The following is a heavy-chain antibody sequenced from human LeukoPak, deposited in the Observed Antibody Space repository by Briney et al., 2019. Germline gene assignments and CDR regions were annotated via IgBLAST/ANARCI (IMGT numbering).Heavy chain of an antibody. J-gene: IGHJ4*02. CDR3: ARHRIIRDVATGDYFDS. CDR1: GGSINYYY. D-gene: IGHD5-24*01. Sequence: SESLSLTCTVSGGSINYYYWMWIRQPPGKGLEWIGYIYYSGGTHYNPSLKSRVTMLVDTSKNQFSLKLRSVTAADTAVFYCARHRIIRDVATGDYFDSWGQGTLVTVSS. V-gene: IGHV4-59*08. CDR2: IYYSGGT.